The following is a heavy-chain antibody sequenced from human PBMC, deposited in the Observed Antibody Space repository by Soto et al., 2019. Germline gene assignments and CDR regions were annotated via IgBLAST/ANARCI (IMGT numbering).Heavy chain of an antibody. D-gene: IGHD4-17*01. J-gene: IGHJ4*02. Sequence: QITLKESGPTLVKPTQTLTLTCTFSGFSLRNSGVGVGWIRQPPGKALEWLALIYWDDDKRYSPSLKSRLTITKVTSKNHVVLTMTNMDPVATATYYCAHLTTGGFYFDYWGQGTLVTVSS. CDR1: GFSLRNSGVG. V-gene: IGHV2-5*02. CDR3: AHLTTGGFYFDY. CDR2: IYWDDDK.